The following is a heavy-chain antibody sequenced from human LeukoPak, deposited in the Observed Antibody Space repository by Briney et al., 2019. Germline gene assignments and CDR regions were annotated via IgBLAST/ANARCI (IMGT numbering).Heavy chain of an antibody. CDR2: ISGSGGST. CDR1: GFTFSSYA. CDR3: AKRSLGGYDILTGYYNVGNYFDY. J-gene: IGHJ4*02. Sequence: PGGSLRLSCAASGFTFSSYAMSWVRQAPGKGLEWVSAISGSGGSTYYADSVKGRFTISRDNSKNTLYLQMNSLRAEDTAVYYCAKRSLGGYDILTGYYNVGNYFDYWGQGTLVTVSS. V-gene: IGHV3-23*01. D-gene: IGHD3-9*01.